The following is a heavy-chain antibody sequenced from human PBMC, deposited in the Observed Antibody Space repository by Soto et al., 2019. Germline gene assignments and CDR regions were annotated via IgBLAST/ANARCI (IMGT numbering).Heavy chain of an antibody. Sequence: GGSLRLSCAASGFTFSSYSVNWVRQAPGKGLEWVSSISSSSSYIYYADSVKGRFTISRDNAKNSLYLQMNSLRAEDTAVYYCARDQSSDYYYYMDVWGKGTTVPVSS. J-gene: IGHJ6*03. CDR3: ARDQSSDYYYYMDV. CDR2: ISSSSSYI. V-gene: IGHV3-21*01. CDR1: GFTFSSYS. D-gene: IGHD2-15*01.